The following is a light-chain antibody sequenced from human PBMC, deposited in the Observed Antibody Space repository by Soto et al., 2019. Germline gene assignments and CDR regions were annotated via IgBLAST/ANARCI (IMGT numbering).Light chain of an antibody. CDR2: DVS. Sequence: QSVLTQPASVSGSPGQSITISCTGTSSDVGGYNYVSWYQQHPGKAPKLMIYDVSNRPSGVSNRFSGSKSGNTASLTISGLQAEDKADYYCSSYTSSSYYVFGTGTKLTVL. CDR1: SSDVGGYNY. CDR3: SSYTSSSYYV. V-gene: IGLV2-14*01. J-gene: IGLJ1*01.